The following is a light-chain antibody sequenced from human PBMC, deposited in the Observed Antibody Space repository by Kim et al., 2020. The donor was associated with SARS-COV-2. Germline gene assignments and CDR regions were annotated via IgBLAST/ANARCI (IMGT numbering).Light chain of an antibody. V-gene: IGLV4-69*01. CDR3: QPLDNAIGV. Sequence: SVRLTCTLSSGHNNDAIAWHQQQPEKGPRYLMKVNSDGSHTKGDGIPGRFSGSSAGAERYHYISGLQSEDEADYYCQPLDNAIGVFGGGTQLTVL. CDR2: VNSDGSH. CDR1: SGHNNDA. J-gene: IGLJ2*01.